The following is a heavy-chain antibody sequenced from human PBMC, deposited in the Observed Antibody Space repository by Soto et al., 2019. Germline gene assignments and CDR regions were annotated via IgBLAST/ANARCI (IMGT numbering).Heavy chain of an antibody. D-gene: IGHD1-20*01. Sequence: ASVQVSCKASGYTFTSYDINWVRQATGQGLEWMGWMNPNSGNTDYAQKFQGRVTMTRNTSISTAYMELSSLRSEDTAVDYCARGLTGGKWFDPWGKGTLVTVAA. V-gene: IGHV1-8*01. CDR1: GYTFTSYD. J-gene: IGHJ5*02. CDR2: MNPNSGNT. CDR3: ARGLTGGKWFDP.